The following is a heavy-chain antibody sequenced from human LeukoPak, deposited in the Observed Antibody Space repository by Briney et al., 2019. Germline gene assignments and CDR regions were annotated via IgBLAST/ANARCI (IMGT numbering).Heavy chain of an antibody. CDR1: GGSISSSNW. CDR2: INHSGST. CDR3: GGGAYYFDY. J-gene: IGHJ4*02. Sequence: SETLSLTCAVSGGSISSSNWWSWIRQPPGKGLEWIGEINHSGSTNYNPSLKSRVTISVDTSKNQFSLKLSSVTAADTAVYYCGGGAYYFDYWGQGTLVAVSS. D-gene: IGHD3-16*01. V-gene: IGHV4-4*02.